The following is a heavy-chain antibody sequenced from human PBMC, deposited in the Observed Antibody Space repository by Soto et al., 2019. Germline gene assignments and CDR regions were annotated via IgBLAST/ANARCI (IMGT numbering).Heavy chain of an antibody. CDR1: GFTFSSYV. CDR3: AEDSGGSGWPEFDC. J-gene: IGHJ4*02. D-gene: IGHD6-19*01. CDR2: IAADGGGT. Sequence: ESLCLSCTASGFTFSSYVMNWVRQPPGEGLEWISTIAADGGGTFYADSVKGRFTISRDNSKNTLYLQMGNLRAEDTALYYCAEDSGGSGWPEFDCWAQGT. V-gene: IGHV3-23*01.